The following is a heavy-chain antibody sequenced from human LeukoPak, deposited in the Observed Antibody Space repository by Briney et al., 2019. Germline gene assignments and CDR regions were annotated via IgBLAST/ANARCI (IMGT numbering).Heavy chain of an antibody. CDR3: AKVAKYYYGSETYYFFEH. Sequence: GGSLRLSCAASGFTVSSNYMSWVRQAPGKGLEWVSLIYSGGSTYYADSVKGRFTISRDNAKNSLYLQMNSLRVEDTAVYYCAKVAKYYYGSETYYFFEHWGQGTPVTASS. V-gene: IGHV3-53*01. D-gene: IGHD3-10*01. CDR2: IYSGGST. CDR1: GFTVSSNY. J-gene: IGHJ4*02.